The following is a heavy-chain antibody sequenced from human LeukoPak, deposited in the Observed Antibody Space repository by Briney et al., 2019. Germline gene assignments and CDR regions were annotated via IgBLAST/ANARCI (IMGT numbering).Heavy chain of an antibody. Sequence: ASVKVSCKASGYTFTSYAMHWVRQAPGQRLEWMGWINAGNGNTKYSQKFQGRVTITRDTSASTAYMELSSLRSEDTAVCYCARDTGGGYNFYAFDIWGQGTMVTVSS. V-gene: IGHV1-3*01. D-gene: IGHD5-24*01. CDR3: ARDTGGGYNFYAFDI. CDR1: GYTFTSYA. CDR2: INAGNGNT. J-gene: IGHJ3*02.